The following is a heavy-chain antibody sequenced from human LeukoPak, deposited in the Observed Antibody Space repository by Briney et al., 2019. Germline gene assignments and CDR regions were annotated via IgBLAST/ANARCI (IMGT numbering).Heavy chain of an antibody. V-gene: IGHV1-2*02. CDR2: IYPNSGGS. CDR3: ARDIVVVPAADYYYGMDV. CDR1: GYTFTDYY. D-gene: IGHD2-2*01. J-gene: IGHJ6*02. Sequence: ASVTVSCQASGYTFTDYYMHWVRQAPGQGRAWMGGIYPNSGGSNYAQKFQGRVTMTRDTSISTPYMELSRLRSDDTAVYYCARDIVVVPAADYYYGMDVWGQGTTVTVSS.